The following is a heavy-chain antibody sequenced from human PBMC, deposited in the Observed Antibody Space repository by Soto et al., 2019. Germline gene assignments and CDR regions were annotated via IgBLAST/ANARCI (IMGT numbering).Heavy chain of an antibody. CDR2: IKQDGSEK. J-gene: IGHJ6*02. Sequence: EVQLVESGGGLVQPGGSLRLSCAASGFTFSSYWMSWVRQAPGKGLEWVANIKQDGSEKYYVDSVKGRFTISRDNDKNSLYRQMNSLRAEDTAVYYCARCGYSYGYFHYYGMDVWGQGTTVTVSS. CDR1: GFTFSSYW. V-gene: IGHV3-7*01. CDR3: ARCGYSYGYFHYYGMDV. D-gene: IGHD5-18*01.